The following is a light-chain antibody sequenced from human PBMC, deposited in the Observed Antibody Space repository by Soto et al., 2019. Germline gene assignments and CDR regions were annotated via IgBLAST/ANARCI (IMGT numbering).Light chain of an antibody. V-gene: IGKV3-15*01. CDR2: GAS. Sequence: EIVMTQSPATLSVSPGESATLSCMASQSVSSKLAWYQRKPGQALRLLIYGASTRATGIPARFSGSGSGAEFTLTISSLQSEDFAIYYCQQYNNWPWTFGQGTKVDIK. CDR3: QQYNNWPWT. J-gene: IGKJ1*01. CDR1: QSVSSK.